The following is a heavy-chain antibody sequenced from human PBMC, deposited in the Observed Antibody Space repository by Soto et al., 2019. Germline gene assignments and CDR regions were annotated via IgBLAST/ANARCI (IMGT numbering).Heavy chain of an antibody. CDR3: ATEYYYDSSGYPAYFDY. V-gene: IGHV4-39*01. D-gene: IGHD3-22*01. Sequence: PSETLFLTCTVSGGSISSSSYYWGWIRQPPGKGLEWIGSIYYSGSTYYNPSLKSRVTISVDTSKNQFSLKLSSVTAADTAVYYCATEYYYDSSGYPAYFDYWGQGTLVTVSS. J-gene: IGHJ4*02. CDR2: IYYSGST. CDR1: GGSISSSSYY.